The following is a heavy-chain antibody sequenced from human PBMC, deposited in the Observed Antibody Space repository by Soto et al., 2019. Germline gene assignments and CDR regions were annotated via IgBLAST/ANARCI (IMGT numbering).Heavy chain of an antibody. V-gene: IGHV4-39*01. D-gene: IGHD6-25*01. CDR3: ARHGYSIGSRNFDY. Sequence: LSLTCTVSGGSISSSSYYWGWIRQPPGKGLEWIGSIYYSGSTYYNPSLKSRVTISVDTSKNQFSLKLSSVTAADTAVYYCARHGYSIGSRNFDYWGQGTLVTV. CDR2: IYYSGST. J-gene: IGHJ4*02. CDR1: GGSISSSSYY.